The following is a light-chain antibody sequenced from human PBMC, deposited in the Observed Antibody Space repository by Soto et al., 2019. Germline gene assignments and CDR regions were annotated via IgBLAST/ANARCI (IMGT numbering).Light chain of an antibody. CDR1: SGSIAGNY. CDR3: QSYDSINQV. V-gene: IGLV6-57*02. CDR2: KNN. Sequence: NFMLTQPHSVSESPGKTVTISCTGSSGSIAGNYVQWFQQRPGSAPTTVISKNNQRPSGVPDRFSGSIDISSNSASLTTSGLKTEDEADYYCQSYDSINQVFGGGTKLTVL. J-gene: IGLJ3*02.